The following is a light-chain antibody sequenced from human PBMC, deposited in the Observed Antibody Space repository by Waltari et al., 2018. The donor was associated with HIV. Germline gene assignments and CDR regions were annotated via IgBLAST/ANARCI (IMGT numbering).Light chain of an antibody. V-gene: IGKV1-33*01. CDR1: QDISRY. Sequence: IQMTQSPSSLSASVGDRVTITCQASQDISRYLNWYQQKPGKAPKLLIYDASDLETGVSSRFSGSGSGTNFSFTISSLQPADIATYYCQQYESVPVTFGPGTKVEIK. J-gene: IGKJ3*01. CDR3: QQYESVPVT. CDR2: DAS.